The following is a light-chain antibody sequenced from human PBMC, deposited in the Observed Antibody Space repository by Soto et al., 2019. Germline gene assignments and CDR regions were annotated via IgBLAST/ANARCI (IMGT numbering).Light chain of an antibody. V-gene: IGKV3-15*01. Sequence: EIGMTQSPATLSVSPGERATLSCRASQTLYNNLAWYQQKLGQAPRLLIYGASARATDIPARFSGSGSGTEFTLTISGLQSEDFAIYYCQQYSDWPLTFGGGTKVEIK. J-gene: IGKJ4*01. CDR3: QQYSDWPLT. CDR2: GAS. CDR1: QTLYNN.